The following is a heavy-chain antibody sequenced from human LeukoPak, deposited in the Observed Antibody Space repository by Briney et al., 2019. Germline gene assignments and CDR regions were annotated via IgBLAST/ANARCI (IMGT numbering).Heavy chain of an antibody. CDR3: ARGAYSFDT. CDR2: FYSSGIT. V-gene: IGHV4-4*07. CDR1: GSSGRSFY. J-gene: IGHJ3*02. Sequence: PSETLSLTCTVSGSSGRSFYWNWIRQPAGKGPEWIGRFYSSGITKHNPSLKRRVTMSVDTSKNQFSLNLTSVNAADTGVYYCARGAYSFDTWGQGTVVTVSS. D-gene: IGHD2-21*01.